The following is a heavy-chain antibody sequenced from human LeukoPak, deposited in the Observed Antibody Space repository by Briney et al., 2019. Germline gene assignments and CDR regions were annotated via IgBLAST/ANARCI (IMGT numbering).Heavy chain of an antibody. CDR1: GFTFSSYA. CDR2: ISGSGGST. Sequence: PGGSLRLSCAASGFTFSSYAMSWVRQAPGKGLEWVSAISGSGGSTYYADSVKGRFTISRDNSKNTLYLQMNSLRAEDTAVYYCAKNPILVVTATTSYFDNWAREPWSPSPQ. CDR3: AKNPILVVTATTSYFDN. J-gene: IGHJ4*02. D-gene: IGHD2-21*02. V-gene: IGHV3-23*01.